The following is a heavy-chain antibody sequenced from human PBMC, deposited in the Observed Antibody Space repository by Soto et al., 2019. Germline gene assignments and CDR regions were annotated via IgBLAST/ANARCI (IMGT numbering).Heavy chain of an antibody. D-gene: IGHD4-4*01. CDR3: ARDQGNVPASFDI. V-gene: IGHV4-31*03. Sequence: QLQLQESGPGLVKPSQTLSLTCTVSGGSISSGGYYWSWIRQHPVKGLEWIGYIYYSGSTYYNPSLKSRVTISVDTSKNQFSLKLSSVTAADTAVYYCARDQGNVPASFDIWGQGTMVTVSS. CDR2: IYYSGST. CDR1: GGSISSGGYY. J-gene: IGHJ3*02.